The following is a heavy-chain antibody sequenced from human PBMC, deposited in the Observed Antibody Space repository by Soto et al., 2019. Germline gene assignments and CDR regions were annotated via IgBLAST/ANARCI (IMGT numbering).Heavy chain of an antibody. V-gene: IGHV3-30-3*01. D-gene: IGHD3-22*01. Sequence: PGGPMRLCCAASGFTFSSYAVHWVRQAPGKGLERVAVISYDGSNKYYADSVKGRFTISRDNSKNTLYLQMNSLRAEDTAVYYCARDQITMIVVGTGYYYYYGMDVWGQGTTVTVSS. CDR1: GFTFSSYA. CDR2: ISYDGSNK. CDR3: ARDQITMIVVGTGYYYYYGMDV. J-gene: IGHJ6*02.